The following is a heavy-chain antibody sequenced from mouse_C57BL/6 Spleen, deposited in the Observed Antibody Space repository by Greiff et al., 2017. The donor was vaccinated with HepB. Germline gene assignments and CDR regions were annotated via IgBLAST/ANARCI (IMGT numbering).Heavy chain of an antibody. Sequence: EVHLVESGGGLVQPGGSLSLSCAASGFTFTDYYMSWVRQPPGKALEWLGFIRNKANGYTTEYSASVKGRFTISRDNSQSILYLQMNALIAEESAAYYCARYEGSGCYGNLFAYWGQGTLVTVSA. V-gene: IGHV7-3*01. J-gene: IGHJ3*01. CDR1: GFTFTDYY. CDR3: ARYEGSGCYGNLFAY. D-gene: IGHD2-1*01. CDR2: IRNKANGYTT.